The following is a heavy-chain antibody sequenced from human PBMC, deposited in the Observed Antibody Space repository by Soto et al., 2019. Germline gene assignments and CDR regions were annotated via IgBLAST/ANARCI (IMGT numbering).Heavy chain of an antibody. J-gene: IGHJ6*02. CDR2: IIPIFGTA. D-gene: IGHD3-16*01. V-gene: IGHV1-69*13. CDR3: ASSRLIMITFGAGPYYYYYGMDV. Sequence: SVKVSCKAPGGTFSSYAISWVRQAPGQGLEWMGGIIPIFGTANYAQKFQGRVTITADESTSTAYMELSSLRSEDTAVYYCASSRLIMITFGAGPYYYYYGMDVWGQGTTVTVSS. CDR1: GGTFSSYA.